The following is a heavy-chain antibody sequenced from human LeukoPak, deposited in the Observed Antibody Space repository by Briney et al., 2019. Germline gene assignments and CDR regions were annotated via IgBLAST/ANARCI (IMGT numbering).Heavy chain of an antibody. Sequence: SETLSLTCTVSGGSISSYYWSWIRQPPGKGLEWIGYIYYSGSTNCNPSLKSRVTISVDPSKNQFSLKLSSVTAADTAVYYCARLNKTPTVYYYDSSGEIDSWGQGTLVTVSS. V-gene: IGHV4-59*08. D-gene: IGHD3-22*01. J-gene: IGHJ4*02. CDR2: IYYSGST. CDR3: ARLNKTPTVYYYDSSGEIDS. CDR1: GGSISSYY.